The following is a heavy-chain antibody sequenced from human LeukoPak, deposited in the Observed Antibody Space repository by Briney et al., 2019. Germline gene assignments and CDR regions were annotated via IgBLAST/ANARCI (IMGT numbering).Heavy chain of an antibody. CDR3: ARSSAPNYYGSGSYYNV. V-gene: IGHV4-34*01. J-gene: IGHJ4*02. CDR1: GGSFCGYY. CDR2: INHSGST. Sequence: SETLSLTCAVYGGSFCGYYWSWIRQPAGKGLEWIGEINHSGSTNYNPSLKSRVTISVDTSKNQFSLKLSSVTAADTAVYYCARSSAPNYYGSGSYYNVWGQGTLVTVSS. D-gene: IGHD3-10*01.